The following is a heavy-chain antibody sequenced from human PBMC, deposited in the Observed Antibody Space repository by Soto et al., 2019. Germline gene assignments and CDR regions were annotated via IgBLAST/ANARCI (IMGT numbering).Heavy chain of an antibody. V-gene: IGHV3-30*18. CDR3: AKTLPPGEYSSSSRGYYGMDV. Sequence: QVQLVESGGGVVQPGRSLRLSCAASGFTFSSYGMHWVRQAPGKGLEWVAVISYDGSNKYYADSVKGRFTISRDNSKNTLYLQMNSLRAEDTAVYYCAKTLPPGEYSSSSRGYYGMDVW. D-gene: IGHD6-6*01. J-gene: IGHJ6*01. CDR2: ISYDGSNK. CDR1: GFTFSSYG.